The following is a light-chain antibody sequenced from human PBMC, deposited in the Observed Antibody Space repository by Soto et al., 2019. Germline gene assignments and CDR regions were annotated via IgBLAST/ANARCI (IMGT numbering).Light chain of an antibody. CDR2: GAS. Sequence: VLTQSPAPLSLSPGEISSLSCRASRSVGSSLAWYQQKPGQAPRLLIYGASNRATGIPDRFSGSESGTDFTLTISSLEPEDSALFYCQQRSDWPWTFGQGTKVDIK. V-gene: IGKV3-11*01. CDR1: RSVGSS. CDR3: QQRSDWPWT. J-gene: IGKJ1*01.